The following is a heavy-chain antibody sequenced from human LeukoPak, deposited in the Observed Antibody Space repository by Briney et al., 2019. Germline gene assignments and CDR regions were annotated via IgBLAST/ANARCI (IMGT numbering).Heavy chain of an antibody. D-gene: IGHD2-2*01. CDR3: ARAGQGYCTSASCYLSLDY. CDR2: IYYSGST. J-gene: IGHJ4*02. Sequence: SETLSLTCTVSGGSISSYYWSWIRQPPGKGLEWIGYIYYSGSTNYNPSLKSRVTISVDTSKNQFSLKLSSVTAADTAVYYCARAGQGYCTSASCYLSLDYWGQGTLVTVSS. CDR1: GGSISSYY. V-gene: IGHV4-59*01.